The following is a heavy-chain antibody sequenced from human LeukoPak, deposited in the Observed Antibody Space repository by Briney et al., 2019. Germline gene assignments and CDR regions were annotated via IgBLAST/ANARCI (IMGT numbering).Heavy chain of an antibody. V-gene: IGHV3-74*01. D-gene: IGHD3-16*01. Sequence: GGSLRLSCAASGFTFSSSWMHWVRQAPGKGLVWVSRITRDGSSTTYADTVKGRFTTSRDNAKNTLYLQMDSLRDDDTAVYYCARDPGYESWSPFWGGMDVWGNGTTVIVSS. CDR3: ARDPGYESWSPFWGGMDV. J-gene: IGHJ6*04. CDR1: GFTFSSSW. CDR2: ITRDGSST.